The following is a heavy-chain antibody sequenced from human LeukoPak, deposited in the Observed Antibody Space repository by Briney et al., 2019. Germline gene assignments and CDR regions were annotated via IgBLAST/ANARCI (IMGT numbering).Heavy chain of an antibody. J-gene: IGHJ4*02. V-gene: IGHV4-34*01. CDR2: IGHSGST. Sequence: SETLSLTCAVYGGSFSGHYWSWIRQVPGKGLEWIGEIGHSGSTNYNPSLKSRVDISLDRSTTQFSLKVKSVTDTDTGVYFCARGGDGHNHPFDYWGQGTQVTVFS. CDR1: GGSFSGHY. CDR3: ARGGDGHNHPFDY. D-gene: IGHD1-1*01.